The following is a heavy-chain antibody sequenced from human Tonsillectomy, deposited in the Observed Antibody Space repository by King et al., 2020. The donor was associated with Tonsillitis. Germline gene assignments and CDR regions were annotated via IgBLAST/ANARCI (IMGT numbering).Heavy chain of an antibody. D-gene: IGHD5-18*01. CDR3: ARVLXXXXXYGXRSGYFXL. Sequence: VQLQQWGAGLLKPSETLSLTCAVFGGSFSGYYWSWIRQPPGKGLEWIGEINHSGSPNYNPSLKSRVTISVDTSKNQLSLNLTSVTAADTAVFYCARVLXXXXXYGXRSGYFXLWXRGTLVTVXS. CDR2: INHSGSP. CDR1: GGSFSGYY. J-gene: IGHJ2*01. V-gene: IGHV4-34*01.